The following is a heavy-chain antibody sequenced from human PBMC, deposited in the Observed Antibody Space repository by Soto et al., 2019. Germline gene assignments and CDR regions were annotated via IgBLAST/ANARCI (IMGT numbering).Heavy chain of an antibody. Sequence: ASVKVSCKASGYTFTSYYMHWVRQAPGQGLEWMGIINPSGGSTSYAQKFQGRVTMTRDTSTSTVYMELSSLRSEDTAVYYCARETEPSFYDFWSGYQLYYYYGMDVWGQGTTVTVSS. CDR2: INPSGGST. D-gene: IGHD3-3*01. CDR1: GYTFTSYY. V-gene: IGHV1-46*01. CDR3: ARETEPSFYDFWSGYQLYYYYGMDV. J-gene: IGHJ6*02.